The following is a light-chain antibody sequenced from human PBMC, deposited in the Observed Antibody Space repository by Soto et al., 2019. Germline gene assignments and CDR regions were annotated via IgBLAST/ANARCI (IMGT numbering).Light chain of an antibody. CDR3: SSYAGSSNV. V-gene: IGLV2-8*01. Sequence: QSVLTQPPSASGSPGQSVAISCTGTSSDVGGYNYVSWYQQHPGKAPKLMIYEVNKRPSGVPDRSSGSKSGNTASLTVSGLQAEDEADYYCSSYAGSSNVLGTGTKVTVL. J-gene: IGLJ1*01. CDR1: SSDVGGYNY. CDR2: EVN.